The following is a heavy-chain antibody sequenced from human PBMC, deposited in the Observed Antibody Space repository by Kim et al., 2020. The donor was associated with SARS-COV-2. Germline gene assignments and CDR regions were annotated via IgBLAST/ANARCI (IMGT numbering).Heavy chain of an antibody. D-gene: IGHD3-9*01. V-gene: IGHV7-4-1*02. CDR2: INTNTGNP. Sequence: ASVKVSCKASGYTFTSYAMNWVRQAPGQGLEWMGWINTNTGNPTYAQGFTGRFVFSLDTSVSTAYLQISSLKAEDTAVYYCARDGTDPNEYDILTGYFFSGSLKPPDGMDVWGQGTTVTVSS. CDR3: ARDGTDPNEYDILTGYFFSGSLKPPDGMDV. J-gene: IGHJ6*02. CDR1: GYTFTSYA.